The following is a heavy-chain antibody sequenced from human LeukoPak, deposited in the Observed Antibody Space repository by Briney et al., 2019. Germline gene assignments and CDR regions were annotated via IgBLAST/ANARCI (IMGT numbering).Heavy chain of an antibody. Sequence: PGGSLRLSCAASGFTFSSYAMSWVRQAPGKGLEWVSAISGSGGSTYYADSVKGRFTISRDNSKNTLYLQMNSLRAEDTAVYYCARDEGSMVATETFDYWGQGTLVTVSS. D-gene: IGHD5-12*01. CDR2: ISGSGGST. CDR3: ARDEGSMVATETFDY. V-gene: IGHV3-23*01. CDR1: GFTFSSYA. J-gene: IGHJ4*02.